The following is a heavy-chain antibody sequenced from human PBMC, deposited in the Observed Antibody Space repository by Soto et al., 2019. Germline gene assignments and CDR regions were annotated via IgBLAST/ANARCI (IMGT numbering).Heavy chain of an antibody. J-gene: IGHJ6*02. Sequence: GGSLRLSCAASGFTFSSYSMNWVRQAPGKGLEWVSSISSSSSYIYYADSVKGRFTISRDNAKNSLYLQMNSLRAEDTAVYYCARDLVEQQLTTYYYYYGMDVWGQGTTVTSP. CDR1: GFTFSSYS. D-gene: IGHD6-13*01. CDR3: ARDLVEQQLTTYYYYYGMDV. V-gene: IGHV3-21*01. CDR2: ISSSSSYI.